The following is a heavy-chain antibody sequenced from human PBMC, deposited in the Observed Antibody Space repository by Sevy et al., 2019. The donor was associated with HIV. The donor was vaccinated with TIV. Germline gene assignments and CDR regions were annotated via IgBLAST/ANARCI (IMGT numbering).Heavy chain of an antibody. CDR1: GFTFSSYG. Sequence: GGSLRLSCVASGFTFSSYGMNWVRQAPGKGPEWVAFLRYDGSNKYYADFVRGRFTISRDNSKNTMYLQMNSLRAEDTAVYYCAKLSAMIATVEYVYYYGMDVWGQGTTVTVSS. CDR2: LRYDGSNK. D-gene: IGHD2-21*01. CDR3: AKLSAMIATVEYVYYYGMDV. V-gene: IGHV3-30*02. J-gene: IGHJ6*02.